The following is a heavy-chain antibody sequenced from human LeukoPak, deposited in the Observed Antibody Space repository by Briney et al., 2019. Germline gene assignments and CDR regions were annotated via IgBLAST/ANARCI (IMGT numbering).Heavy chain of an antibody. V-gene: IGHV3-11*05. CDR2: ISGSSSYT. CDR3: ARDSTRFDP. J-gene: IGHJ5*02. D-gene: IGHD2-2*01. CDR1: GFTFSDYY. Sequence: GGSLRLSCAASGFTFSDYYMSWIRQAPGKGLEWVSYISGSSSYTNYADSVKGRFTISRDNAKDSLYLQMNGLRAEDTAVYYCARDSTRFDPWGQGTLVTVSS.